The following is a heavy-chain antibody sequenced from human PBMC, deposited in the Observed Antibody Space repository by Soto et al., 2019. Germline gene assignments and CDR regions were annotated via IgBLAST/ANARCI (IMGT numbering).Heavy chain of an antibody. V-gene: IGHV3-23*01. CDR1: GFTFSSNA. D-gene: IGHD2-2*01. CDR3: AKDLVPLSPVPATADY. J-gene: IGHJ4*02. CDR2: ISGSGGST. Sequence: EVQLLESGGGLVQPGGSLRLSCAASGFTFSSNAMSWVRQAPGKGLEWVSAISGSGGSTYYADSVKGRFTISRDNSKNTLYLQMNSLRAADTAVYYCAKDLVPLSPVPATADYWGQGTLVTVSS.